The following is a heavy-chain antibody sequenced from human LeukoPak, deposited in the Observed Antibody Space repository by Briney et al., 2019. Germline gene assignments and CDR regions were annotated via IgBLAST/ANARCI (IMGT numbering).Heavy chain of an antibody. J-gene: IGHJ6*03. D-gene: IGHD3-10*01. CDR2: IRYDGSNK. Sequence: PGGSLRLSCAASGFTFSSYGVHWVRQAPGKGLEWVAFIRYDGSNKYYADSVKGRFTISRDNSKNTLYLQMNSLRAEDTAVYYCAKDKRAMVRGGAMDVWGKGTTVTISS. V-gene: IGHV3-30*02. CDR1: GFTFSSYG. CDR3: AKDKRAMVRGGAMDV.